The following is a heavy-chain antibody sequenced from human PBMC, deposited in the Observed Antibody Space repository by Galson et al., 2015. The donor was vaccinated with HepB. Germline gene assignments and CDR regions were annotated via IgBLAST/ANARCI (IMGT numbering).Heavy chain of an antibody. CDR3: ARGALVVTIGASQNNWFDP. D-gene: IGHD2-21*01. J-gene: IGHJ5*02. CDR1: GYTFSSYP. CDR2: ISAYSGDA. V-gene: IGHV1-18*01. Sequence: SVKVSCKASGYTFSSYPVTWVRQAPGQGLEWVGWISAYSGDANYAQKLQDRVTLTTDTSTNTAYMELRSLTSDDTAVYFCARGALVVTIGASQNNWFDPWGQGTLVTVSS.